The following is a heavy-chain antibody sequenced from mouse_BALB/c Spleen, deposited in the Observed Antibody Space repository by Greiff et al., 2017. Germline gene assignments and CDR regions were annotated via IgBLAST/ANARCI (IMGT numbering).Heavy chain of an antibody. CDR2: ISYDGSN. CDR3: ARHPYGSGAY. CDR1: GYSITSGYY. V-gene: IGHV3-6*02. D-gene: IGHD1-1*01. J-gene: IGHJ3*01. Sequence: EVQLQQSGPGLVKPSQSLSLTCSVTGYSITSGYYWNWIRQFPGNKLEWMGYISYDGSNNYNPSLKNRISITRDTSKNQFFLKLNSVTTEDTATYYCARHPYGSGAYWGQGTLVTVSA.